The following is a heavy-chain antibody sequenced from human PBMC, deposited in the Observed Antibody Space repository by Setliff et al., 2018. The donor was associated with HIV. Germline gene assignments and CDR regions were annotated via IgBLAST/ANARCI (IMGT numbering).Heavy chain of an antibody. D-gene: IGHD6-13*01. Sequence: ASVKVSCKASGGTFSSYAISWVRQAPGQGLEWMGWISAYNGNTNYAQKLQGRVTMTTDTSTSTAYMELRSLRPDDTAVYYCARGQLVEPFDYWGQGTLVTVSS. CDR2: ISAYNGNT. J-gene: IGHJ4*02. CDR1: GGTFSSYA. CDR3: ARGQLVEPFDY. V-gene: IGHV1-18*01.